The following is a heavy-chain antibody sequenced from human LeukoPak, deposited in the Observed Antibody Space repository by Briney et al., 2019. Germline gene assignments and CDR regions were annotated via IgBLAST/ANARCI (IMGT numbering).Heavy chain of an antibody. Sequence: SETLSLTCAVSGYSISSGYYWGWIRQPPGKGLEWIGSIYHSGSTYYNPSLKSRATISVDTSKNQFSLKLSSVTAADTAVYYCARAIAAAAPFDSWGQGTLVTVSS. D-gene: IGHD6-13*01. CDR3: ARAIAAAAPFDS. V-gene: IGHV4-38-2*01. J-gene: IGHJ4*02. CDR1: GYSISSGYY. CDR2: IYHSGST.